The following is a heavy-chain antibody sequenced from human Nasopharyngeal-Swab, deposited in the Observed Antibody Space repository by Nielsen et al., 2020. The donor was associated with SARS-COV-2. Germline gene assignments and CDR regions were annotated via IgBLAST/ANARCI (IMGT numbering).Heavy chain of an antibody. Sequence: GGSLRLSCAASGFTFSSYAMHWVRQAPGKGLEWMTLISYDGSNKYYADSVKGRFTISRDNSQNTLYLQMNSLRAEDTAVYYCARAEGNHYFDYWGQGTLVTVSS. V-gene: IGHV3-30*04. D-gene: IGHD4-23*01. CDR3: ARAEGNHYFDY. CDR2: ISYDGSNK. CDR1: GFTFSSYA. J-gene: IGHJ4*02.